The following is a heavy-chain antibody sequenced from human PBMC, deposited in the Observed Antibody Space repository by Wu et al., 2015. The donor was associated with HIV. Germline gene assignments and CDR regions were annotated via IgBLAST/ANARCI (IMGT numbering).Heavy chain of an antibody. J-gene: IGHJ4*02. Sequence: QVQLLQSGAEVRAWGSVKVSCEASGYTFNIHGITWVRQAPGQGLEWMGWIIAHNGKTNYAQKFQGRVTMTTDTSTTTAYMELRSLRSDDTAVYYCARYYDSSGYWNYFDYWGQGTLVTVSS. CDR2: IIAHNGKT. V-gene: IGHV1-18*01. CDR3: ARYYDSSGYWNYFDY. CDR1: GYTFNIHG. D-gene: IGHD3-22*01.